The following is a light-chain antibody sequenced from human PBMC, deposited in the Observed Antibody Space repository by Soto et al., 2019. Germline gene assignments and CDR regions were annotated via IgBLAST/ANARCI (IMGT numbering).Light chain of an antibody. CDR2: GAS. J-gene: IGKJ3*01. Sequence: EIVLTQSPGTLSLSPGERATLSCRASQSVSSSYSAWYQQKPGQAPRLLIYGASSRATGIPDRFSGSGSGTDFTLTISRLEPEHFAVYYCQQYGSSPLFTFGPATKVDIK. CDR1: QSVSSSY. V-gene: IGKV3-20*01. CDR3: QQYGSSPLFT.